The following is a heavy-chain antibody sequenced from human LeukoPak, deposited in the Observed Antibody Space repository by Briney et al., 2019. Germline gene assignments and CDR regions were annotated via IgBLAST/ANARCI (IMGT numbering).Heavy chain of an antibody. CDR3: ARVTSRDDFWSGSLYYYYGMDV. CDR2: IYYSGST. D-gene: IGHD3-3*01. J-gene: IGHJ6*02. V-gene: IGHV4-59*01. Sequence: SETLSLTCTVSGGSISSYYWSWIRQPPGKGLEWIGYIYYSGSTNYNPSLKSRVTISVDTSKNQFSLKLSSVTAADTAVYYCARVTSRDDFWSGSLYYYYGMDVWGQGTTVTVSS. CDR1: GGSISSYY.